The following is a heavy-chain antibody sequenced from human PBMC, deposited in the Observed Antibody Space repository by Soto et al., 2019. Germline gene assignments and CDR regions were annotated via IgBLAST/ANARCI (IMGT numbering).Heavy chain of an antibody. V-gene: IGHV4-59*01. D-gene: IGHD3-10*01. CDR3: GRGGITMVRGVIYYYYGMDV. J-gene: IGHJ6*02. Sequence: SETLSLTCTVSGGSISSYYWSWIRQPPGKGLEWIGYIYYSGSTNYNPSLKSRVTISVDTSKNQFSLKLSSVTAADTAVYYCGRGGITMVRGVIYYYYGMDVWGQGTTVTVSS. CDR2: IYYSGST. CDR1: GGSISSYY.